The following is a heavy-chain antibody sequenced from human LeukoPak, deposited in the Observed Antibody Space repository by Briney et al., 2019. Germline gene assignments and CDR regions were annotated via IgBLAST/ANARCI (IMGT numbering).Heavy chain of an antibody. CDR3: AVGNNNYDSSGYYYVEAFDI. J-gene: IGHJ3*02. CDR2: MNPNSGNT. D-gene: IGHD3-22*01. CDR1: GYTFTSYD. Sequence: ASVNVSCKAPGYTFTSYDINWVRQATGQGLEWMGWMNPNSGNTGYAQKFQGRVTMTRNTSISTAYMELSSLRSEDTAVYYCAVGNNNYDSSGYYYVEAFDIWGQGTMVTVSS. V-gene: IGHV1-8*01.